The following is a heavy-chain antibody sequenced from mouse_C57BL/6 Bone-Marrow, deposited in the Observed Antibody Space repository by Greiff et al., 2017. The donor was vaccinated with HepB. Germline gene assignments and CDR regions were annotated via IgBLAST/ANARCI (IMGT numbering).Heavy chain of an antibody. J-gene: IGHJ3*01. D-gene: IGHD2-5*01. CDR1: GFSLTSYG. CDR3: ASGGGKYSNYEGFAY. CDR2: IWGVGST. V-gene: IGHV2-6*01. Sequence: QVQLKESGPGLVAPSQSLSITCTVSGFSLTSYGVDWVRQSPGKGLEWLGVIWGVGSTNYNSALKSRLSISKDNSKSQVFLKMNSLQTDDTAMYYCASGGGKYSNYEGFAYWGQGTLVTVSA.